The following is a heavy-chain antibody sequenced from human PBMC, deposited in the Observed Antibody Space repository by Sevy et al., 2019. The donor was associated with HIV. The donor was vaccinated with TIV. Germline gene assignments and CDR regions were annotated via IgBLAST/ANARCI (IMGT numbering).Heavy chain of an antibody. CDR3: ARALADYYYAMDV. CDR1: GVSISGYY. J-gene: IGHJ6*02. V-gene: IGHV4-59*01. Sequence: SETLSLTCTVSGVSISGYYWSWIRQPPGNGLEWIGYIYYSGRTNYNPSLQGRVSISTDTSKNQFSLKLSSVTAADTAVYSCARALADYYYAMDVSGQGTTVTVSS. CDR2: IYYSGRT.